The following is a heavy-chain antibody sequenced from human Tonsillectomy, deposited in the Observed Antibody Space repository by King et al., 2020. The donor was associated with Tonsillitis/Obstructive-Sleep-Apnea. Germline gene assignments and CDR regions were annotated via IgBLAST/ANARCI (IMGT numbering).Heavy chain of an antibody. CDR1: GFTFSTYA. Sequence: VQLVESGGGLVQPGGSLRLSCAASGFTFSTYAMSWVRQAPGKGLEWVSVINGGGGNTYDADSVKGRFTISRDNSKNTLYLQMNSLRAEDTGVYYCAKEDYGDSYFENWGRGTLVTASS. CDR2: INGGGGNT. V-gene: IGHV3-23*04. CDR3: AKEDYGDSYFEN. J-gene: IGHJ4*02. D-gene: IGHD4-17*01.